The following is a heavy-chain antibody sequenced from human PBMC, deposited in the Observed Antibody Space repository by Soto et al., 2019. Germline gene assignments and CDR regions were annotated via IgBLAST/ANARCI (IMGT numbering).Heavy chain of an antibody. J-gene: IGHJ4*02. D-gene: IGHD3-10*01. V-gene: IGHV3-33*01. CDR1: GFTFSSYG. Sequence: PGGSLRLSCAASGFTFSSYGMHWFRQAPGKGLEWVAVIWYDGSNTYYADSVKGRFTISRDNSKNTLYLQMNSLRAEDTAVYYCATFIGTDGSGSYYLHYWGQGTLVTVS. CDR3: ATFIGTDGSGSYYLHY. CDR2: IWYDGSNT.